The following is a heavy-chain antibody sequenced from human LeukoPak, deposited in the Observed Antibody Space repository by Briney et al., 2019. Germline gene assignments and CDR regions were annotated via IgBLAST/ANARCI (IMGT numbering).Heavy chain of an antibody. V-gene: IGHV3-30*02. Sequence: GGTLRLSCAASGFTFSSYGMHWVRQTPGKGLEWVTFIRYDGNNEYYADSVKGRFTISRDNSKSTLYLQMNSLRAEDTAVYYCAKNSGDYSYYYYSFMDVWGKGTTVTISS. CDR1: GFTFSSYG. CDR2: IRYDGNNE. J-gene: IGHJ6*03. D-gene: IGHD4-17*01. CDR3: AKNSGDYSYYYYSFMDV.